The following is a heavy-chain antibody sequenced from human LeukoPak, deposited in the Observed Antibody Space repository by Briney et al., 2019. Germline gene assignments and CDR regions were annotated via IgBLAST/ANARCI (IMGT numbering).Heavy chain of an antibody. CDR1: GYTFTSYG. CDR2: ISAYNGNT. D-gene: IGHD6-13*01. J-gene: IGHJ6*03. Sequence: GASVKVSCKASGYTFTSYGISWVRQAPGQGLEWMGWISAYNGNTNYAQKLQGRVTMTTDTSTSTAYMELRGLRPDDTAVYYCARDYRRVAAADPYYYYYMDVWGKGTTVTVSS. CDR3: ARDYRRVAAADPYYYYYMDV. V-gene: IGHV1-18*01.